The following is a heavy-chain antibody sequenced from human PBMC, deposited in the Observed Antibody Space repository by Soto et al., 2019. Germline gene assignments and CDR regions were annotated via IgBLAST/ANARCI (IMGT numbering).Heavy chain of an antibody. CDR2: MNPSTGNT. D-gene: IGHD6-19*01. V-gene: IGHV1-8*01. CDR1: GYTFTSYD. CDR3: ARGRIIVAGGFDP. Sequence: QVQLVQSGAEVKKPGASVKVSCKASGYTFTSYDIIWVRQATGQGLEWMGWMNPSTGNTDSAEKFQGRLTMTRNTCMSTVYMELSSLSFEDTAVYYCARGRIIVAGGFDPWGQGTLVTVSS. J-gene: IGHJ5*02.